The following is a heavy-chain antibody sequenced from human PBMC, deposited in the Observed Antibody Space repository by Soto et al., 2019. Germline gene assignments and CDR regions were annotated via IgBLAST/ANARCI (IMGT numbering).Heavy chain of an antibody. CDR3: ANCDWSFSGG. CDR1: GFSFSRYA. D-gene: IGHD3-9*01. V-gene: IGHV3-23*01. CDR2: INDSGDDT. Sequence: EVQLLESGGGLVQPGGSLRLSCAGSGFSFSRYAMSWARQAPGKGLEWVSGINDSGDDTDYADSAKGRFTVSRDNSKNILYLQMNSLRVEDTAVYYCANCDWSFSGGWGQGTTVTVSS. J-gene: IGHJ6*02.